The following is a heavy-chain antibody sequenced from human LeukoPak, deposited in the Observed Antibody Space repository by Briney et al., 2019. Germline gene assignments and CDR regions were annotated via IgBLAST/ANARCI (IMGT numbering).Heavy chain of an antibody. CDR2: ISGSGGST. D-gene: IGHD3-3*01. J-gene: IGHJ4*02. CDR1: GFTFSSYA. V-gene: IGHV3-23*01. CDR3: GKAWAFSITIFGVGDY. Sequence: PGGSLRLSCAASGFTFSSYAMSWVRQAPGKGLEEVSAISGSGGSTYYADSVKGRFTISRDNSKNTLHLQKNSLRAEHTAVYYCGKAWAFSITIFGVGDYWGEGTLVSVCS.